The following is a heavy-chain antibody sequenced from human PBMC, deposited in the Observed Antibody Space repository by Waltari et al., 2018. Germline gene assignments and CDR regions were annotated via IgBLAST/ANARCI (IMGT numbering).Heavy chain of an antibody. CDR3: AGHGSGSYYNVISAPYYYYGMDV. D-gene: IGHD3-10*01. V-gene: IGHV1-69*01. CDR2: IIPIFGTA. Sequence: QVQLVQSGAEVKKPGSSVKVSCKASGGTFSSYAISWVRQAPGQGLEWMGGIIPIFGTANYAQKVQGRVTITADEATSTAYMGLSSLRSEDTAVYYCAGHGSGSYYNVISAPYYYYGMDVWGQGTTVTVSS. J-gene: IGHJ6*02. CDR1: GGTFSSYA.